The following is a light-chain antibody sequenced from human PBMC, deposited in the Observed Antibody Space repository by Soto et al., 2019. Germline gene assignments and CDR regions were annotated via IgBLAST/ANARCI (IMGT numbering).Light chain of an antibody. Sequence: DIQMTQSPSSLSASVGDRVTITFRESQCVIAYLLWYQHRQGTAPKLLIYAASNLPSGVPSRFSGSGSGTNFALTISSLQPEDFATYYCQQSYKTPHTFGQGTKLQTK. V-gene: IGKV1-39*01. CDR3: QQSYKTPHT. CDR1: QCVIAY. CDR2: AAS. J-gene: IGKJ2*01.